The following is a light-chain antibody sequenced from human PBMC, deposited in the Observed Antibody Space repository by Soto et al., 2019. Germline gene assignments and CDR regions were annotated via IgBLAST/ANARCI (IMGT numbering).Light chain of an antibody. V-gene: IGKV1-12*01. Sequence: DIQMTQSPSSVSASVGDTINITCRASQDIKKWLAWYQQKPGKAPKVLIYAASNLESGVSSRFSGSGAGTEFSLTISSLQTEDFATYLWHQASSFPYTFGPGTKVDIK. CDR1: QDIKKW. CDR2: AAS. CDR3: HQASSFPYT. J-gene: IGKJ3*01.